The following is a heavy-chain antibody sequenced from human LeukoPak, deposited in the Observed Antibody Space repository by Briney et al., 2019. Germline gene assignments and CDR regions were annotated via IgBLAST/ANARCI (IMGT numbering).Heavy chain of an antibody. CDR2: INTNTGNP. Sequence: ASVKVSCKASGYTFTSYAMNWVRQAPGQGLEWMGWINTNTGNPTYAQGFTGRFVFSLDTSVSTAYLQISSLKAEDTAVYYCARESPYYYGIPQRGTHEDFDYWGQGTLVTVSS. V-gene: IGHV7-4-1*02. J-gene: IGHJ4*02. D-gene: IGHD3-10*01. CDR1: GYTFTSYA. CDR3: ARESPYYYGIPQRGTHEDFDY.